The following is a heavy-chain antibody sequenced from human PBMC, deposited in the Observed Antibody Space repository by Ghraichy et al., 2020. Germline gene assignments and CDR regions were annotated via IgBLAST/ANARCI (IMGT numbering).Heavy chain of an antibody. CDR1: GGSISSSSGYH. J-gene: IGHJ5*02. V-gene: IGHV4-39*01. CDR3: ARTYYYGSGSSNWFDP. CDR2: IYYSGST. D-gene: IGHD3-10*01. Sequence: SETLSLTCSVSGGSISSSSGYHWGWIRQPPGKGLEWIGSIYYSGSTYYNPSLKSRVTISVDTSKNQFSLKLSSVTAADTAIYYCARTYYYGSGSSNWFDPGGQGTLVSVSS.